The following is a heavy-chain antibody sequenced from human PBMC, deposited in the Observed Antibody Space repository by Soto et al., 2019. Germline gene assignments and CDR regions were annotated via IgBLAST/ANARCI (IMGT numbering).Heavy chain of an antibody. J-gene: IGHJ6*02. Sequence: SVKVSCKASGGTFSKYAISWVRQAPGEGLEWMGGVVPISGTTGYAQKFQGRVTITADKSTNTAYMELSSLTSEDTAVYYCAKNQGAYGSRDYYYYGMDVWGQGTTVTVSS. CDR1: GGTFSKYA. CDR2: VVPISGTT. D-gene: IGHD3-10*01. CDR3: AKNQGAYGSRDYYYYGMDV. V-gene: IGHV1-69*06.